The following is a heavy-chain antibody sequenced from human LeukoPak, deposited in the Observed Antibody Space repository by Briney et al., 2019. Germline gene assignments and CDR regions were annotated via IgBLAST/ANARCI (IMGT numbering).Heavy chain of an antibody. CDR3: ARYPTYDSSGRHY. J-gene: IGHJ4*02. CDR1: GGSISSGSHY. D-gene: IGHD3-22*01. CDR2: IYTSGGT. V-gene: IGHV4-61*02. Sequence: SETLSLTRTLSGGSISSGSHYWRWIRHPPAEGLEWIGRIYTSGGTHYNPPPTSRVTISLDTSPNHFSPQLSSVTPPQTAVYYCARYPTYDSSGRHYWGQGTLVTVSS.